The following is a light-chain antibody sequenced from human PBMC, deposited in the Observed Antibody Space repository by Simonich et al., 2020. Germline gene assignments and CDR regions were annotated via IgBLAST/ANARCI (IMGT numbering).Light chain of an antibody. J-gene: IGLJ2*01. Sequence: QSALTQPASVSGSPGPSITISCTGTSWDFGRYNVVSGYHQHPGKAPTLLIYDVSKRPSGVSNRFSGSKSGNTASLTIAGLQAEDEADYYCSSYTSSSTSVFGGGTKLTVL. CDR3: SSYTSSSTSV. CDR1: SWDFGRYNV. CDR2: DVS. V-gene: IGLV2-14*01.